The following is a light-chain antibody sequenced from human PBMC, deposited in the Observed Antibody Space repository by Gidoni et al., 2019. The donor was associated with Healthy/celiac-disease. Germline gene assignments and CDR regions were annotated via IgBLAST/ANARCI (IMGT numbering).Light chain of an antibody. V-gene: IGKV3-15*01. Sequence: IVMTPSPATLSVSPGERATLSCRASQSVSSNLAWYQQKPGQAPRLLIYGASTRATGIPARISGSGSGTEFTITISSLQSEDYVAYYCQQYNNWHPYTFGQGTKLEIK. CDR1: QSVSSN. J-gene: IGKJ2*01. CDR3: QQYNNWHPYT. CDR2: GAS.